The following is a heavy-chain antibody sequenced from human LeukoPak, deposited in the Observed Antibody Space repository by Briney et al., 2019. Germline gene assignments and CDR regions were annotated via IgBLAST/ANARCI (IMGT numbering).Heavy chain of an antibody. J-gene: IGHJ3*02. CDR3: ARAAGSYAFDI. V-gene: IGHV3-11*04. Sequence: VSYFSNSVTTMYYADPVKARFTISRDNAKNSLYLQMNSLRAEDTAVYYCARAAGSYAFDIWGQGTMVTVSS. D-gene: IGHD3-10*01. CDR2: FSNSVTTM.